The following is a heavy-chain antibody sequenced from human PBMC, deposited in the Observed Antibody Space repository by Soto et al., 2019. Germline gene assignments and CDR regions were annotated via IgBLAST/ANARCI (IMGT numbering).Heavy chain of an antibody. Sequence: SQTLSLTFTMSVDSVSSNRAFWNWIRKSPSRGLEWLGRTYYRSIWQNEYALSVKSRMTINPDASKNQFSLQLNSVTPEDTATYYCAHSWYCSGGSCYYSNRFDPWGQGTLVTVSS. CDR2: TYYRSIWQN. CDR1: VDSVSSNRAF. J-gene: IGHJ5*02. V-gene: IGHV6-1*01. D-gene: IGHD2-15*01. CDR3: AHSWYCSGGSCYYSNRFDP.